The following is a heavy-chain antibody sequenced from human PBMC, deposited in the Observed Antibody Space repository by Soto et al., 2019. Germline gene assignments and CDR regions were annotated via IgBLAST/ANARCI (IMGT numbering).Heavy chain of an antibody. CDR2: INAGYGNT. D-gene: IGHD7-27*01. Sequence: QVHLVQSGAEVRKPGASVKVSCKASGYTFSSYAMHWVRQAPGQRLEWMGWINAGYGNTKSSQKFQDRVTISRDTSASTAYMELTSLRSEDTAVSYCARDTGDGTFDFWGQGTLVTVSS. V-gene: IGHV1-3*01. CDR1: GYTFSSYA. J-gene: IGHJ4*02. CDR3: ARDTGDGTFDF.